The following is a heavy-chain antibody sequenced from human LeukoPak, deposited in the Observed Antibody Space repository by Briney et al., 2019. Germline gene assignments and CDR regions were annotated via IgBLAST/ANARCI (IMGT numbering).Heavy chain of an antibody. CDR3: AKVGYSSSWYVVGAFDY. CDR1: GGSINGYY. J-gene: IGHJ4*02. V-gene: IGHV4-59*01. Sequence: SETLSLTCTVSGGSINGYYWSWIRQPPGKGLEWIGYIYYSGSTNYNPSLKSRVTISVGTSKNLFSLKLNSVTSADTAVYYCAKVGYSSSWYVVGAFDYWGRGTLVTVSS. CDR2: IYYSGST. D-gene: IGHD6-13*01.